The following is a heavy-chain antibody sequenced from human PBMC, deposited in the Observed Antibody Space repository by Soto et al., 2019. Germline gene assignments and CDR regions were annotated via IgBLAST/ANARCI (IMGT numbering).Heavy chain of an antibody. CDR2: ISAYNGNT. Sequence: GASVKVSCQASGYTFTSYGISWVRQAPGQGLEWMGWISAYNGNTNYAQKFQGRVTMTRNTSISTAYMELSSLRSEDTAVYYCARWARGDSSGYYLIYYYYGMDVWGQGTTVTVSS. J-gene: IGHJ6*02. CDR3: ARWARGDSSGYYLIYYYYGMDV. V-gene: IGHV1-18*01. D-gene: IGHD3-22*01. CDR1: GYTFTSYG.